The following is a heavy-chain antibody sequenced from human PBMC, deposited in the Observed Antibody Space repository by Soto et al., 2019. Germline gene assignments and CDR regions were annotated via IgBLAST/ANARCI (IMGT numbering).Heavy chain of an antibody. J-gene: IGHJ6*02. V-gene: IGHV1-69*13. CDR3: ARDRRGGDCSSTSCYGRPPGPDSHMYYYYGTDV. Sequence: SVKVSCKASGGTFSSYAISWVRQAPGQGLEWMGGIIPIFGTANYAQKFQGRVTITADESTSTAYMELSSLRSEDTAVYYCARDRRGGDCSSTSCYGRPPGPDSHMYYYYGTDVWGQGTTVTVYS. CDR1: GGTFSSYA. D-gene: IGHD2-2*01. CDR2: IIPIFGTA.